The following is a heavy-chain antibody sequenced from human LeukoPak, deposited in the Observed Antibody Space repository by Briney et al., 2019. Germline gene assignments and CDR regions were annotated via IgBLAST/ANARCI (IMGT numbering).Heavy chain of an antibody. CDR2: SNAGNGNT. D-gene: IGHD2/OR15-2a*01. Sequence: ASVKVSCKASGYTFTSYSLHWVRQAPGQRLEWMGWSNAGNGNTKYSQEFQGRVTITSDTSASTAYMDLSSLRSDDMAVYYCARDTFYGGNFYYYMDVWGKGTTVTVSS. CDR1: GYTFTSYS. J-gene: IGHJ6*03. CDR3: ARDTFYGGNFYYYMDV. V-gene: IGHV1-3*02.